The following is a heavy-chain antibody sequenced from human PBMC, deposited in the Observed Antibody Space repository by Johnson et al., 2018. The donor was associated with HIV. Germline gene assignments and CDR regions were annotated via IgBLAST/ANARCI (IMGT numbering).Heavy chain of an antibody. D-gene: IGHD3-22*01. Sequence: EVQLVESGGGVVQPGRSLRLSCAASGFTFSNAWMSWVRQAPGKGLAWVGRIKSKTDGGTTDYAAPVKGRFTISRDDSKHTLYLQMNSLKTEDTAVYYCTTTITMIVVVKGRRDAFDIWGQGTMVTVSS. V-gene: IGHV3-15*01. CDR2: IKSKTDGGTT. CDR1: GFTFSNAW. CDR3: TTTITMIVVVKGRRDAFDI. J-gene: IGHJ3*02.